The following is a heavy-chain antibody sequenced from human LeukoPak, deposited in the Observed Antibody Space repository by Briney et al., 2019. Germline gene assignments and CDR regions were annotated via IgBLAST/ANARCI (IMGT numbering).Heavy chain of an antibody. CDR1: GFTLSNSW. D-gene: IGHD7-27*01. J-gene: IGHJ4*02. Sequence: PGGSLRLSCAASGFTLSNSWMSWVRQAPGKGLEWAANIKQDGSEKQYVDSVKGRFAISRDNAENSLYLQMNSLKAEDTAVYYCGRFTRSGDSVYWGQGTLVTVSS. CDR2: IKQDGSEK. V-gene: IGHV3-7*04. CDR3: GRFTRSGDSVY.